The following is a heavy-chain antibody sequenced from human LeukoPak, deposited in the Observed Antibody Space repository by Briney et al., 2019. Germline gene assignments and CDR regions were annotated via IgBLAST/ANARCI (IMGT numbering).Heavy chain of an antibody. Sequence: SETLSLTCTVSGGPIRNSYWSWVRHSAGTGMQWIGRIHGTLGSTNHNPSLKSRDVMSLDTSSNQFSLRLSAMSAADTATYYCARIFDRDIWGQGTLVTVSP. CDR3: ARIFDRDI. V-gene: IGHV4-4*07. D-gene: IGHD3-3*01. J-gene: IGHJ3*02. CDR2: IHGTLGST. CDR1: GGPIRNSY.